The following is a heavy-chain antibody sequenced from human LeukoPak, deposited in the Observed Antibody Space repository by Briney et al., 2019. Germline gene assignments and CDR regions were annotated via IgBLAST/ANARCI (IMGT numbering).Heavy chain of an antibody. CDR3: ARSAAAGPGAEYFQH. Sequence: GRSLRLSCAASGFTFDDYAMHWVRQAPGKGLEWVSGISWNSGSIGYADSVRGRFTISRDNAKNSLYLQMNSLRAEDTAVYYCARSAAAGPGAEYFQHWGQGTLVTVSS. J-gene: IGHJ1*01. CDR1: GFTFDDYA. V-gene: IGHV3-9*01. D-gene: IGHD6-13*01. CDR2: ISWNSGSI.